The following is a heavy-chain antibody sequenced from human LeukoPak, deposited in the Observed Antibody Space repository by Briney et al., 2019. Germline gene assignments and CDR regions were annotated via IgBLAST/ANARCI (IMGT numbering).Heavy chain of an antibody. CDR3: ARGYSSSWHHYYYYMDV. CDR2: ISSSSSYI. J-gene: IGHJ6*03. D-gene: IGHD6-13*01. V-gene: IGHV3-21*01. Sequence: GGSLRLSCAASGFTFSIYSMNWVRQSPGKGLEWVSSISSSSSYIYYADSVKGRFTISRDNAKNSLYLQMNSLRAEDTAVYYCARGYSSSWHHYYYYMDVWGKGTTVTVSS. CDR1: GFTFSIYS.